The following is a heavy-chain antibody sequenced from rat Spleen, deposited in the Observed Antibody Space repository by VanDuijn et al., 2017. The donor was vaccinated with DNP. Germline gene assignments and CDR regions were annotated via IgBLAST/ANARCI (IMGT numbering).Heavy chain of an antibody. CDR3: VRWDYGIYGFDY. CDR2: IHYDGGTT. Sequence: EVQLVESGGGLVQPGNSLKLSCAASGFTFSDYYMAWVRQAPTKGLEWVAYIHYDGGTTYYGDSVKGRFTISRDNAENTLYLQMYSLRSEDMATYYCVRWDYGIYGFDYWGQGVMVTVSS. D-gene: IGHD1-11*01. V-gene: IGHV5-22*01. CDR1: GFTFSDYY. J-gene: IGHJ2*01.